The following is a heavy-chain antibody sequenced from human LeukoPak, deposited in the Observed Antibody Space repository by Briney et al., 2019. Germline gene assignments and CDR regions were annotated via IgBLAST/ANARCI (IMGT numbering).Heavy chain of an antibody. CDR1: GFTFSNYA. V-gene: IGHV3-30-3*01. CDR3: ARDLSRVPQGFDY. CDR2: ISYDGSNK. J-gene: IGHJ4*02. D-gene: IGHD1-1*01. Sequence: GGSLRLSCTASGFTFSNYAMHWVRQAPGKGLEWVALISYDGSNKYYADSVKGRFTISRDNSKNTLYLQMNSLRAEDTAVYYCARDLSRVPQGFDYWGQGTLVTVSS.